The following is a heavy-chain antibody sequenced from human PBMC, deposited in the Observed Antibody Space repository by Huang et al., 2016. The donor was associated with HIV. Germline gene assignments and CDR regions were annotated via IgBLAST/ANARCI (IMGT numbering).Heavy chain of an antibody. Sequence: QLLLQESGPGLVKPSEALALTCAVSGGSIRSSDYHWGWIRQPPGKGLEGIGRIYYKGSTHYSPPLKSRVTIAVYTSKNLFFLNLTSMTAADTAVYYCARHREGPVAYYSGWGSHLNYMDVWGRGRTVVVSS. J-gene: IGHJ6*03. CDR1: GGSIRSSDYH. V-gene: IGHV4-39*01. D-gene: IGHD3-10*01. CDR3: ARHREGPVAYYSGWGSHLNYMDV. CDR2: IYYKGST.